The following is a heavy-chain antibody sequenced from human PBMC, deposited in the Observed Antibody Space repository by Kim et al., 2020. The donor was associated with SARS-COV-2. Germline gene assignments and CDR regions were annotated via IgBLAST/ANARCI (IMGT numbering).Heavy chain of an antibody. Sequence: SETLSLTCTVSGGSISSGTYYWSWSRQPAGKGLEWIGRIYISGTTNYNPSLKSRVTISVDMYKNQFSLRLSSVTAADTAVYYCASGGNYGSGMYFDYWGQGTLVTVSS. D-gene: IGHD3-10*01. CDR2: IYISGTT. V-gene: IGHV4-61*02. CDR1: GGSISSGTYY. CDR3: ASGGNYGSGMYFDY. J-gene: IGHJ4*02.